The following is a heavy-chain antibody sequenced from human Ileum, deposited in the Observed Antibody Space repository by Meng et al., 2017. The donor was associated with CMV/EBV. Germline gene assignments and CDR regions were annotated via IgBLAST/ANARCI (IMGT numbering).Heavy chain of an antibody. CDR1: GFIFDDYT. V-gene: IGHV3-9*01. CDR3: AKETGRTWPRYRDS. CDR2: ISWNSDDI. J-gene: IGHJ4*02. D-gene: IGHD1-1*01. Sequence: SLKISCAASGFIFDDYTMHWVRQAPGKGVEWVGSISWNSDDIGYADSVKGRFTMSRHNAKNSLYLQMNSLRAEDTAFYSCAKETGRTWPRYRDSWGQGTLVTVSS.